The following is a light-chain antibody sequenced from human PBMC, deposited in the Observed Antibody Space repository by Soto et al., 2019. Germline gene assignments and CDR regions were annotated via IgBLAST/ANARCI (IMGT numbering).Light chain of an antibody. J-gene: IGKJ4*01. V-gene: IGKV3-11*01. CDR3: QQHANWPLT. CDR1: QSVSTY. CDR2: DAS. Sequence: EIVLTQSPATLSLSPGERATLSCRASQSVSTYLAWYQQKPGQVPRLLIYDASNRATGIPARFSGSGSGTDFTLTISSLEPEDFAVYYCQQHANWPLTFGGGTKVDIK.